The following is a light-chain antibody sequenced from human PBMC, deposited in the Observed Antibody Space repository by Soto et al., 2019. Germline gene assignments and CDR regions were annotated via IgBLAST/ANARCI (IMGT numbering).Light chain of an antibody. J-gene: IGKJ4*01. Sequence: EIVLTQSPGTLSLSPGERATLSCRASQTVSSRFLAWYQQKPGQAPRLLIYGALSRATGIPDRFSGSGSGTDFTLTISSLEPEDFAVYYCQHRTNWPPALTFAGGTKVEI. CDR2: GAL. V-gene: IGKV3D-20*02. CDR3: QHRTNWPPALT. CDR1: QTVSSRF.